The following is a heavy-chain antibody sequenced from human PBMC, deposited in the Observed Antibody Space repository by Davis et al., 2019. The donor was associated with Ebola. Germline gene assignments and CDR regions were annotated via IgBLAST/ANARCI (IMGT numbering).Heavy chain of an antibody. J-gene: IGHJ5*02. Sequence: LRLSCDVSGGSLSGHYWSWIRQPPGKGLEWIGEINHSGSTNYNPSLKSRVTISVDTSKNQFSLKLSSVTAADTAVYYCAREGRYYDSSGYKNWFDPWGQGTLVTVSS. CDR1: GGSLSGHY. V-gene: IGHV4-34*09. D-gene: IGHD3-22*01. CDR2: INHSGST. CDR3: AREGRYYDSSGYKNWFDP.